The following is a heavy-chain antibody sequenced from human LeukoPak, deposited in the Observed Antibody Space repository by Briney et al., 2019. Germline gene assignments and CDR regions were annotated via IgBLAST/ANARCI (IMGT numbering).Heavy chain of an antibody. J-gene: IGHJ4*02. Sequence: SGGSLRLSCAVSGITLSNYGMNWVRQAPGKGLEWVAGISDSGGRTNYADSVKGRFTISRDNPKNTLYLQMNSLRAEDTAVYFCAKRGVVIRVILVGFHKEAYYFESWGQGALVTVSS. D-gene: IGHD3/OR15-3a*01. V-gene: IGHV3-23*01. CDR2: ISDSGGRT. CDR3: AKRGVVIRVILVGFHKEAYYFES. CDR1: GITLSNYG.